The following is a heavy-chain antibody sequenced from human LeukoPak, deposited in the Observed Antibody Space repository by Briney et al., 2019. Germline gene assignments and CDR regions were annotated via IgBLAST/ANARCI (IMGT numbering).Heavy chain of an antibody. CDR3: ARVLLWFGELFDAFDI. V-gene: IGHV4-4*07. D-gene: IGHD3-10*01. CDR1: GGSLSVAY. CDR2: IYPSGST. J-gene: IGHJ3*02. Sequence: PSETLSLTCIVSGGSLSVAYWSWVWAPAGEGVGWVWRIYPSGSTNYNPSLKSRVPMSVDTSKNQFSLKLSSVTAADTDVYYCARVLLWFGELFDAFDIWGQGTMVTVSS.